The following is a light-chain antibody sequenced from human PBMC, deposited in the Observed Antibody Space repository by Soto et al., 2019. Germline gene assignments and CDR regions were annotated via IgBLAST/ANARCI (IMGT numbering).Light chain of an antibody. J-gene: IGKJ4*01. CDR1: QGISNY. CDR3: QELNSYPFA. Sequence: DTQLTQSPSFLSASVGDRVTITCRASQGISNYLAWYQQKPGKAPKLLIYPAATLQSGVPSRFIGSGSGTEFTLTIGSLQPEDFATYYCQELNSYPFAFGGGTKEDI. V-gene: IGKV1-9*01. CDR2: PAA.